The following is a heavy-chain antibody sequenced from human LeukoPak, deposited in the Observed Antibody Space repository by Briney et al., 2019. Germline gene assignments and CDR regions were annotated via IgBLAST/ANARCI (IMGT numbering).Heavy chain of an antibody. D-gene: IGHD4-17*01. CDR1: GYNFATQW. CDR2: IYPGGSNT. J-gene: IGHJ3*02. V-gene: IGHV5-51*01. Sequence: GESLKISCKGSGYNFATQWIVWVRQMPGKGLEWMGIIYPGGSNTRYSPSFQGQVTISADKSISTAYLQWSSLKASDTAMYYCANTYGDYGRGVFDIWGQGTMVTVSS. CDR3: ANTYGDYGRGVFDI.